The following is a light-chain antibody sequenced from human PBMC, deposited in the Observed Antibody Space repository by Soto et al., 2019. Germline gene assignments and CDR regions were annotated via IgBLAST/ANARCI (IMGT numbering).Light chain of an antibody. CDR3: AAWDDSLSGVV. CDR1: FSNIESNF. J-gene: IGLJ3*02. CDR2: RNN. V-gene: IGLV1-47*01. Sequence: QLVLTQPPSASGTPGQTVTISCSGRFSNIESNFIYWYQQLPGTAPKLLIYRNNERPSGVPDRFSASKSGTSASLAISGLRSEDEADYHCAAWDDSLSGVVFGGGTKVTVL.